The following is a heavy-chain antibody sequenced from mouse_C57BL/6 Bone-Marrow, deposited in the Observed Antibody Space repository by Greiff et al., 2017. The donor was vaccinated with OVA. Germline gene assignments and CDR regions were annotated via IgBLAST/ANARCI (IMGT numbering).Heavy chain of an antibody. D-gene: IGHD2-3*01. CDR1: GYTFTSYW. CDR2: IHPSSGYT. J-gene: IGHJ2*01. CDR3: ASGWLLQDY. Sequence: QVQLKESGAELAKPGASVKLSCKASGYTFTSYWMHWVKQRPGQGLEWIGYIHPSSGYTKYNQKFKDKATLTADKSSSTAYMQLSSLTYEDSAVYYCASGWLLQDYWGQGTTLTVSS. V-gene: IGHV1-7*01.